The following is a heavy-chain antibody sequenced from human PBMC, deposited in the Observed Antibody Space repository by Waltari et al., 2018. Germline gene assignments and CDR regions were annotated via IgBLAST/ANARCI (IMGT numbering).Heavy chain of an antibody. CDR2: IYSGGST. D-gene: IGHD3-22*01. CDR3: ARAPYSYYYDSSGYKGDYYFDY. CDR1: GFTVSSNY. Sequence: EVQLVESGGGLIQPGGSLRLSCAASGFTVSSNYMSWVHQAPGKGLEWVSVIYSGGSTYYADSVKGRFTISRDNSKNTLYLQMNSLRAEDTAVYYCARAPYSYYYDSSGYKGDYYFDYWGQGTLVTVSS. V-gene: IGHV3-53*01. J-gene: IGHJ4*02.